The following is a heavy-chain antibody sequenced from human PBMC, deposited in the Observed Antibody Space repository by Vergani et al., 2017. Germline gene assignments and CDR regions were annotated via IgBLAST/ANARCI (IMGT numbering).Heavy chain of an antibody. J-gene: IGHJ2*01. CDR1: GGSIDSVSYY. V-gene: IGHV4-61*02. D-gene: IGHD2/OR15-2a*01. Sequence: QVQLQESGPGLVKPSQTLSLTCTVSGGSIDSVSYYWTWIRQPAGKGLEWIGRIYASGNTNYNPSLRSRVIMSVDTSKNQISLKLTSVTAADTAVYYCARVFSPSAFWYLDLWVRGTLVTVSS. CDR2: IYASGNT. CDR3: ARVFSPSAFWYLDL.